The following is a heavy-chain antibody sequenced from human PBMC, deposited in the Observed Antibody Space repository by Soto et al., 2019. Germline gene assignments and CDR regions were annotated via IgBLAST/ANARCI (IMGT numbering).Heavy chain of an antibody. J-gene: IGHJ4*02. CDR1: GESISSSSYY. Sequence: SETLSLTCIVSGESISSSSYYWGWIRQPPGKGLEWIGSIYYSGRTYYNPSFKSRVTISIDTSKNQFSLKLSSVTTTDTAVYYRARQRTTVVTQAYFDHWGQGALVTVSS. D-gene: IGHD2-21*02. CDR3: ARQRTTVVTQAYFDH. V-gene: IGHV4-39*01. CDR2: IYYSGRT.